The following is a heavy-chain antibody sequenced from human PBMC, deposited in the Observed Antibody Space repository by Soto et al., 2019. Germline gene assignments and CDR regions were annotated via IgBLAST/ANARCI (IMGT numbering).Heavy chain of an antibody. CDR1: GFTFSGYA. J-gene: IGHJ6*02. V-gene: IGHV3-64*01. Sequence: GGSLRLSCAASGFTFSGYAMHWVRQAPGKRLEYVSAISSNGGSTYYANSVKGRFTISRDDSKNTVYLQMGSLRAEDMAVYYCARGIFDSYGMDVWGQGTTVTVSS. D-gene: IGHD2-15*01. CDR3: ARGIFDSYGMDV. CDR2: ISSNGGST.